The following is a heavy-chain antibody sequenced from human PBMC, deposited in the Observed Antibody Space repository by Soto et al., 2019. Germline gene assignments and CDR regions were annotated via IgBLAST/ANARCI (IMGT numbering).Heavy chain of an antibody. CDR3: ASYASGSYPCFDQ. CDR1: GASISSYY. D-gene: IGHD3-10*01. V-gene: IGHV4-59*01. CDR2: IWYSGSS. J-gene: IGHJ4*02. Sequence: SETLSLTCAVSGASISSYYWNWIRQPPGKGLEWIGYIWYSGSSNYNPSLKSRVTISVDTSKNQFSLKLTSVTAADTAVYYWASYASGSYPCFDQWGRGTVVPVDS.